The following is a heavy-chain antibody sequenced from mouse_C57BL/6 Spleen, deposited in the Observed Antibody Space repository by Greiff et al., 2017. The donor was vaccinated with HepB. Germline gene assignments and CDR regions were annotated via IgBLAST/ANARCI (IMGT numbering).Heavy chain of an antibody. D-gene: IGHD2-3*01. J-gene: IGHJ2*01. CDR1: GYAFSSSW. V-gene: IGHV1-82*01. CDR3: ARSADGYYVFYFDY. Sequence: QVQLQQSGPELVKPGASVKISCKASGYAFSSSWMNWVKQRPGKGLVWIGRIYPGDGDTNYNGKFKGKATLTADKSSSTAYMQLSSLTSEDSAVYFCARSADGYYVFYFDYWGQGTTLTVSS. CDR2: IYPGDGDT.